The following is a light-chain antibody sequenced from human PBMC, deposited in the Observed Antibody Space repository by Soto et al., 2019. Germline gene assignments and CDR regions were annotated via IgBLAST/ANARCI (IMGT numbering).Light chain of an antibody. CDR3: SSYSSSRTSVV. V-gene: IGLV2-14*01. Sequence: QSALTQPASVSGSPGQSITFSCTGTSSDIGGYNYVSWYQQHPGKAPKLMIYEVSNRPSGLSNRFSGSKSGNTASLTISGLQAEDEADYYCSSYSSSRTSVVFGGGTKLTVL. CDR2: EVS. CDR1: SSDIGGYNY. J-gene: IGLJ2*01.